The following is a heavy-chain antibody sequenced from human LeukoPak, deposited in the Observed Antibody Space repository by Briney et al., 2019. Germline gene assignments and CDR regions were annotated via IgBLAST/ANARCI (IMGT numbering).Heavy chain of an antibody. CDR1: GGSMSSSSYY. V-gene: IGHV4-61*02. D-gene: IGHD2-15*01. CDR2: IYTSGST. J-gene: IGHJ4*02. CDR3: ARVSRISPAK. Sequence: SQTLSLTCTVSGGSMSSSSYYWSWIRQPAGKGLEWIGRIYTSGSTNYNPSLKSRVTISVDTSKNQFSLKLSSVTAADTAVYYCARVSRISPAKWGQGTLVTVSS.